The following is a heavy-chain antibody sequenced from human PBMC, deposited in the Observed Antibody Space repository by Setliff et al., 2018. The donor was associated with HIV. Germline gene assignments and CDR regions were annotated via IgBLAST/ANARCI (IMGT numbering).Heavy chain of an antibody. J-gene: IGHJ4*02. D-gene: IGHD3-10*01. CDR1: GFTFSNYW. CDR2: IKQDGSEK. V-gene: IGHV3-7*01. CDR3: VRDLAREIAH. Sequence: GGSLRLSCAASGFTFSNYWMSWVRQAPGKGLEWVANIKQDGSEKYYVDSVTGRFTISRDNAKNSLYLQMNSLRAEDTGLYYCVRDLAREIAHWGQGTLVTVSS.